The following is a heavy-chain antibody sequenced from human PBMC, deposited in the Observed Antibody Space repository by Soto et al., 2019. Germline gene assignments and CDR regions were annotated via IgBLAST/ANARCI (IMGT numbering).Heavy chain of an antibody. CDR2: IYPEDSNT. CDR3: ARLFDTSGWYDY. J-gene: IGHJ4*02. D-gene: IGHD6-19*01. V-gene: IGHV5-51*01. Sequence: PGESLKISCKGGGYRFSIYWIGWVRQMPGKGLEWMGIIYPEDSNTTYSPAFQGQVSISADKSISTAYLQWSSLKASDTAIYYCARLFDTSGWYDYWGQGTLVTVSS. CDR1: GYRFSIYW.